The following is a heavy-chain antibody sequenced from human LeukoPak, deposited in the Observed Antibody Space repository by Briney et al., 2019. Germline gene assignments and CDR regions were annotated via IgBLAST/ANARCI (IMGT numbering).Heavy chain of an antibody. Sequence: AGGSLRLSCATSTFTFSSYAMHWVRQAPGKGLEWVAVISFDGSKDYFADSVKGRFTISRDNSKNTMYLHMNSLRLEDTAVYYCARDSGTFGALDYWGQGTLVTVSS. J-gene: IGHJ4*02. CDR1: TFTFSSYA. D-gene: IGHD3-10*01. CDR2: ISFDGSKD. CDR3: ARDSGTFGALDY. V-gene: IGHV3-30-3*01.